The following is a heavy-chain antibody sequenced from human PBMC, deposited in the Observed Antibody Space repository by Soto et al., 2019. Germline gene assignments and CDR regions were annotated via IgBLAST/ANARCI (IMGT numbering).Heavy chain of an antibody. CDR1: GGSISSGGYY. CDR3: AREGVTPSYYYYYGMDV. Sequence: TSETLSLTCAVSGGSISSGGYYWSWIRQPPGKGLEWIGYISYSGSTNHNSSLKSRVTITVDTSKNQFSLKLSSVTAADTAVYYCAREGVTPSYYYYYGMDVWGQGTTVTVSS. V-gene: IGHV4-61*08. J-gene: IGHJ6*02. D-gene: IGHD5-18*01. CDR2: ISYSGST.